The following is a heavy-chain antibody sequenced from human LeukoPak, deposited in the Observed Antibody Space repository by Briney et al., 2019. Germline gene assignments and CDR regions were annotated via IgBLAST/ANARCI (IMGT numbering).Heavy chain of an antibody. CDR3: AGHLELRWLNY. Sequence: SETLSLTCTVSGGSISSSAYYWGWIRQPPGRRLEWIGSIFYGGSTYYNPSFKSRVAMSVDTSKNQFSLKLTSVTAADTAVYYCAGHLELRWLNYWGQGTLVTVSS. J-gene: IGHJ4*02. V-gene: IGHV4-39*01. D-gene: IGHD4-23*01. CDR1: GGSISSSAYY. CDR2: IFYGGST.